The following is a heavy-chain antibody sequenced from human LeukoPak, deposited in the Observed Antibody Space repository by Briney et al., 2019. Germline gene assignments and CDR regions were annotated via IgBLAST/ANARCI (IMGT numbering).Heavy chain of an antibody. D-gene: IGHD3-22*01. CDR1: GGSISSSSYY. CDR2: IYYSGST. V-gene: IGHV4-39*07. J-gene: IGHJ4*02. Sequence: SETLSLTCTVSGGSISSSSYYWGWIRQPPGKGLEWIGSIYYSGSTYYNPSLKSRVTISVDTSENQFSLKLSSVTAADTAVYYCASLRYYYDSSGYCYFDYWGQGTLVTVSS. CDR3: ASLRYYYDSSGYCYFDY.